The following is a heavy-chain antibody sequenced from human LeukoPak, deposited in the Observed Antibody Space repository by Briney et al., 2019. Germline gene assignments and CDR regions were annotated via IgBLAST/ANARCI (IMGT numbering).Heavy chain of an antibody. V-gene: IGHV4-4*02. CDR2: IYHSGST. D-gene: IGHD1-26*01. CDR3: ARVGQSGSYRYNWFDP. Sequence: SGTLSLTCAVSGGSISSSNWWSWVRQPPGKGLEWIGEIYHSGSTNYNPSLKSRVTISVDKSKNQFSLKLSSVTAADTAVYYCARVGQSGSYRYNWFDPWGQGTLVTVSS. CDR1: GGSISSSNW. J-gene: IGHJ5*02.